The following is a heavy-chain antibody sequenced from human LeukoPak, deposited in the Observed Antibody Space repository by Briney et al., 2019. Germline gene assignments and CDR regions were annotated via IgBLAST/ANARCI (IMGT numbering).Heavy chain of an antibody. CDR2: IYYSGST. CDR3: ARDRPHDAFDI. CDR1: GGSISSGGYY. J-gene: IGHJ3*02. Sequence: PSETLSLTCTVSGGSISSGGYYWSWIRQHPGKGLEWIGYIYYSGSTYYNPSLKSRVTISVDTFKNQFSLKLSSVTAADTAAYYCARDRPHDAFDIWGQGKMVTVSS. V-gene: IGHV4-31*03.